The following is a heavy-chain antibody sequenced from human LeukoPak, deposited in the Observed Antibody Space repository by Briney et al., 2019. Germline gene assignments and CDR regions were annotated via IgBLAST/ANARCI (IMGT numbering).Heavy chain of an antibody. CDR3: ARRIYYDSSGHHDAFDI. Sequence: PSETLSLTCTVSGGSISSGGYYWSWIRQHPGKGLEWIGYIYYSGSTYYNPSLKSRVTISGDTSKNQFSLKLSSVTAADTAVYYCARRIYYDSSGHHDAFDIWGQGTMVTVSS. CDR2: IYYSGST. V-gene: IGHV4-31*03. CDR1: GGSISSGGYY. D-gene: IGHD3-22*01. J-gene: IGHJ3*02.